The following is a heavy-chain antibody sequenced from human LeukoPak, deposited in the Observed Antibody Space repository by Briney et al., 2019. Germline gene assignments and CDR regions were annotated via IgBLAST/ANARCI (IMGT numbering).Heavy chain of an antibody. CDR2: INWNGGST. Sequence: PSETLSLTCTVSGAFITSYHLSWVRQSAGKGLEWVSGINWNGGSTGYADSVKGRFTISRDNAKNSLYLLMNSLRAEDTALYYCARGIAAAGSDYWGQGTLVTVSS. V-gene: IGHV3-20*04. CDR1: GAFITSYH. CDR3: ARGIAAAGSDY. D-gene: IGHD6-13*01. J-gene: IGHJ4*02.